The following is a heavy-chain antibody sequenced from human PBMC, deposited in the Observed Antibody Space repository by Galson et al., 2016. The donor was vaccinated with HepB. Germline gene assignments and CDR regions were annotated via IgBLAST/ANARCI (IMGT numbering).Heavy chain of an antibody. CDR1: GFTISNYW. D-gene: IGHD6-19*01. CDR3: AKGSPGIAVPKPLTD. Sequence: SLRLSCAASGFTISNYWMTWVRQAPGKGLEWVANINQDGTDINSVHSVRGRFFISRDNAKNSLFLQMNSLRPEDTALYYCAKGSPGIAVPKPLTDWGKGTLVTVSS. J-gene: IGHJ4*02. V-gene: IGHV3-7*03. CDR2: INQDGTDI.